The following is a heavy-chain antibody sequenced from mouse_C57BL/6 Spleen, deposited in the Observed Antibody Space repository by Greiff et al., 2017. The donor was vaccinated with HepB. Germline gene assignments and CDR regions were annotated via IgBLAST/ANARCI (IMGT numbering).Heavy chain of an antibody. CDR2: IHPNSGST. J-gene: IGHJ1*03. CDR3: ARERDYYGSSYEYFDV. CDR1: GYTFTSYW. D-gene: IGHD1-1*01. V-gene: IGHV1-64*01. Sequence: QVQLQQSGAELVKPGASVKLSCKASGYTFTSYWMHWVKQRPGQGLEWIGMIHPNSGSTNYNEKFKSKATLTVDKSSSTAYMQLSSLTSEDSAVYYCARERDYYGSSYEYFDVWGTGTTVTVSS.